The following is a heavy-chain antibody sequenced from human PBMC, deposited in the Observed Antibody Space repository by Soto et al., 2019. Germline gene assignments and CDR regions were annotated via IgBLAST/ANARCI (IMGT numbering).Heavy chain of an antibody. CDR3: AKMDGYPYYFDY. Sequence: GGSLRLSCAASGFTFSTYAMSWVRQAPGKGLEWVSTISDPDTSTYYAGSVKGRFTISRDNSKNTLYLQMNSLRAEDTAVYYCAKMDGYPYYFDYWGQGTLVTVSS. CDR1: GFTFSTYA. CDR2: ISDPDTST. D-gene: IGHD5-12*01. V-gene: IGHV3-23*01. J-gene: IGHJ4*02.